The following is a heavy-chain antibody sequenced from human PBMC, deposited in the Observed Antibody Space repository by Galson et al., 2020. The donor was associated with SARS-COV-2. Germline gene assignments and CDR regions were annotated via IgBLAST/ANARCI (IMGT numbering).Heavy chain of an antibody. CDR3: ASPNIAAANFFGAFDL. V-gene: IGHV3-48*03. Sequence: GGSLRLSCAASGFIFTHYEFNWVRQAPGKGLEWISYISDSGTNIYYADSVKGRFTISRDTTKNSVYLQMTSVRAEDTAVYYCASPNIAAANFFGAFDLWGRGTLVTVSS. CDR1: GFIFTHYE. D-gene: IGHD6-25*01. CDR2: ISDSGTNI. J-gene: IGHJ3*01.